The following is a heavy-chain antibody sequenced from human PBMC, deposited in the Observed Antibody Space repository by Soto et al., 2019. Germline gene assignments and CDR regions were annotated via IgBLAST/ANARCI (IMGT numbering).Heavy chain of an antibody. Sequence: GGSLRLSCAASGFTFSSYWMHRVRQAPGEGLVWVSRINSDGSSTSYADSVKGRFTISRDNAKNTLYLQMNSLRAEDTAVYYCARGVPVYYYGMDVWGQGTTVTVSS. CDR1: GFTFSSYW. V-gene: IGHV3-74*01. CDR3: ARGVPVYYYGMDV. D-gene: IGHD2-2*01. J-gene: IGHJ6*02. CDR2: INSDGSST.